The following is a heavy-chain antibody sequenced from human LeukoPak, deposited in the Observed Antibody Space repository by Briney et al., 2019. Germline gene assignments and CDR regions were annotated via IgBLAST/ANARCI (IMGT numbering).Heavy chain of an antibody. J-gene: IGHJ4*02. D-gene: IGHD1-26*01. Sequence: GGSLRLSCVASGFTFTSDAMNWVRQAPGKGLEWVSSTVSRGTTQYADSVKGRFTISRDNSKNALYLQMDSLRADDTAVYYCARYSGSYYYPPAWDLWGQGTLVTVSS. V-gene: IGHV3-23*01. CDR3: ARYSGSYYYPPAWDL. CDR1: GFTFTSDA. CDR2: TVSRGTT.